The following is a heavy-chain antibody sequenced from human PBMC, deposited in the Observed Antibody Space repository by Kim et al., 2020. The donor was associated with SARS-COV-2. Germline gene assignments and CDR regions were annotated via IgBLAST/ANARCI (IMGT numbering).Heavy chain of an antibody. CDR3: ARRKHDGSAWYPPGY. CDR2: SNTKTGTP. V-gene: IGHV7-4-1*02. CDR1: GYTFTNYA. J-gene: IGHJ4*02. D-gene: IGHD6-19*01. Sequence: ASGKGSCKASGYTFTNYAMTWGRQAPGQGLEWMGWSNTKTGTPTYAKVLTGRFVFSLDSSLDTGYLQISDLKPGDTAGYYWARRKHDGSAWYPPGYWGQG.